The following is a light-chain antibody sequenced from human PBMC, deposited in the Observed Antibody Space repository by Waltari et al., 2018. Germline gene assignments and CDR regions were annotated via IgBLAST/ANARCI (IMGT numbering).Light chain of an antibody. CDR2: SAS. J-gene: IGKJ2*03. Sequence: DIQMTQSPSSLSASVGDRVSITCRASQTVRNYLNWYQHKPGKAPNLLIYSASTLQSGVPSRFSGSGSGTEFTLTISGLQPEDSATYYCQQSHTTPYSFGQGTKQEI. CDR1: QTVRNY. V-gene: IGKV1-39*01. CDR3: QQSHTTPYS.